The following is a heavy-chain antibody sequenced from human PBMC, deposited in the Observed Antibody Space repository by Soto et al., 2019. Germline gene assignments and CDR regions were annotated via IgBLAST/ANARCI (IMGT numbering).Heavy chain of an antibody. CDR2: ISGSGGST. J-gene: IGHJ6*02. CDR3: AKGGRGVATTAAYYGMDV. CDR1: GFTFSSYA. V-gene: IGHV3-23*01. Sequence: GGSLRLSCAASGFTFSSYAMSWVRQAPGKGLEWVSAISGSGGSTYYADSVKGRFTISRDNSKNTLYLQMNGLRAEDTAVYYCAKGGRGVATTAAYYGMDVWGQGTTVTVSS. D-gene: IGHD5-12*01.